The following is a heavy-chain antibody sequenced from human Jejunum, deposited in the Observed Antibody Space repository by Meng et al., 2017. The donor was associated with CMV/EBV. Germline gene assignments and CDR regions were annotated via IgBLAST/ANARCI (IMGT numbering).Heavy chain of an antibody. V-gene: IGHV4-59*01. J-gene: IGHJ5*02. CDR2: IYDTGAT. CDR1: GGPISGYY. Sequence: SLTRPVSGGPISGYYRSWSRQPRGTGLEWVGYIYDTGATNYNPTIESRASIALNRSKSQIYLKLTSVTAADAALYYCARVRGGFDPWGQGTLVTVSS. CDR3: ARVRGGFDP.